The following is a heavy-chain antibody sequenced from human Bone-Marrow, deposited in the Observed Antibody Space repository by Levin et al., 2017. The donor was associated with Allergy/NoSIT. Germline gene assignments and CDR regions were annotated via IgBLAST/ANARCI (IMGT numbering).Heavy chain of an antibody. CDR1: GFTFGDYA. CDR2: IRSKAYGGTT. V-gene: IGHV3-49*03. Sequence: PGGSLRLSCTASGFTFGDYAMSWFRQAPGKGLEWVGFIRSKAYGGTTEYAASVKGRFTISRDDSKSIAYLQMNSLKTEDTAVYYCTSSSTQRITMIVVATNDYWGQGTLVTVSS. J-gene: IGHJ4*02. D-gene: IGHD3-22*01. CDR3: TSSSTQRITMIVVATNDY.